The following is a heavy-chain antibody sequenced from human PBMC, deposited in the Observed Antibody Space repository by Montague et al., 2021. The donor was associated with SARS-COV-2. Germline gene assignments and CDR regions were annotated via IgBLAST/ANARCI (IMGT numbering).Heavy chain of an antibody. J-gene: IGHJ4*02. CDR1: GGSISSGGYY. Sequence: TLSLTCTVSGGSISSGGYYWSWIRQHPGKGLEWIGYIYYSGSTYYNPSLKSRVTISVDTSKNQFSLKRSSVTAADTAEYYCARDIGGSTAATGGFDYWGQGTLVTVSS. CDR2: IYYSGST. D-gene: IGHD6-25*01. V-gene: IGHV4-31*03. CDR3: ARDIGGSTAATGGFDY.